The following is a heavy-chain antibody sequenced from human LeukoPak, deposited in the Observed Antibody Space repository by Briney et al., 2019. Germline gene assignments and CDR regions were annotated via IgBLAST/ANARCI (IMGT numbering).Heavy chain of an antibody. CDR3: AKGSYADYSYYFDS. CDR1: GFTFSSYA. V-gene: IGHV3-9*03. D-gene: IGHD4-17*01. J-gene: IGHJ4*02. Sequence: PGGSLRLSCAASGFTFSSYAMHWVRHAPGKGLEWVSGISWNSDYIDYADSVKGRFTISRDNAENSLYLQMNSLRAEDMALYYCAKGSYADYSYYFDSWGQGTLVTVSS. CDR2: ISWNSDYI.